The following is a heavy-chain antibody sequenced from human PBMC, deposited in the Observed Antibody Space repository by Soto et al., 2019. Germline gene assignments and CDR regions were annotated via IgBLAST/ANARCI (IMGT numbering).Heavy chain of an antibody. Sequence: QVQLVESGGGVVQPGRSLRLSCVASGFSFSNYAMHWVRQAPGKGLEWVAVISYDGSNKYYADSVKGRFTISRDNSKNTLYLQMNNLRTEDTAVYYCATVRGYRQGFHAFDMWGQVTMVTVSS. D-gene: IGHD3-16*02. CDR3: ATVRGYRQGFHAFDM. V-gene: IGHV3-30-3*01. CDR2: ISYDGSNK. J-gene: IGHJ3*02. CDR1: GFSFSNYA.